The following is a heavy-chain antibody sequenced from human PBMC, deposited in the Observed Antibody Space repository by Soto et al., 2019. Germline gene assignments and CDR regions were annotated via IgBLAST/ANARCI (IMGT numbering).Heavy chain of an antibody. CDR2: MYWDDDK. V-gene: IGHV2-5*02. Sequence: QITLNESGPTVVKPAETLTLTCTFSGFSLTTSGVGVGWIRQSPGKAPEWRALMYWDDDKRYSASLKSSLTITKDTSKNQVVLTMASVDPADTATYYCAHRILRTVFGLVTTTAIYFDFWGQGTPVVVSS. CDR3: AHRILRTVFGLVTTTAIYFDF. D-gene: IGHD3-3*01. J-gene: IGHJ4*02. CDR1: GFSLTTSGVG.